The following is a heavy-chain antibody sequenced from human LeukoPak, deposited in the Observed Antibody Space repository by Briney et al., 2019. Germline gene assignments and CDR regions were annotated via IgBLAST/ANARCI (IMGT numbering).Heavy chain of an antibody. J-gene: IGHJ4*02. Sequence: PSETLSLTCTVSGGSISSYYWSWIRQPPGKGLEWIGYIYYSGSTNYNPSLKSRVTISVDTSKNQFSLKLSSVTAADTAVYYCARHRDGGDCDYWGQGTLVTVSS. CDR1: GGSISSYY. CDR3: ARHRDGGDCDY. CDR2: IYYSGST. D-gene: IGHD4-23*01. V-gene: IGHV4-59*01.